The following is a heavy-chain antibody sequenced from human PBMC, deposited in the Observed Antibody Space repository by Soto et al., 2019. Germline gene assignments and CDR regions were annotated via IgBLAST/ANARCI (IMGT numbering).Heavy chain of an antibody. J-gene: IGHJ6*02. D-gene: IGHD2-15*01. CDR2: ISYDGSNK. CDR1: GFTFSSYG. Sequence: GGSLRLSCAASGFTFSSYGMHWGRQAPGKGLEWVAVISYDGSNKYYADSVKGRFTISRDNSKNTLYLQMNSLRAEDTAVYYCAKELGYCSGGSCYSYYYYYGMDVWGQGTTVTVSS. V-gene: IGHV3-30*18. CDR3: AKELGYCSGGSCYSYYYYYGMDV.